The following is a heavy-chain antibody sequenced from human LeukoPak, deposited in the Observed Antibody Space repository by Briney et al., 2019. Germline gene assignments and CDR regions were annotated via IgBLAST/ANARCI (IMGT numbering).Heavy chain of an antibody. Sequence: PSETLSLTCTVSGGSISSYYWSWIQQPPGKGLEWIGYIYYSGSTNYNPSLKSRVTISVNTSKNQFSLKLSSVTAADTAVYYCARRREGLYYFDYWGQGTLVTVSS. J-gene: IGHJ4*02. D-gene: IGHD2-15*01. V-gene: IGHV4-59*08. CDR1: GGSISSYY. CDR2: IYYSGST. CDR3: ARRREGLYYFDY.